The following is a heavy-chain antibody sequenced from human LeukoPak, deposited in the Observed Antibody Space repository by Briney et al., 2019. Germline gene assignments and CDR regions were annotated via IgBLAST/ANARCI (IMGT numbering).Heavy chain of an antibody. CDR3: ARGPYSYDSSGAFDI. Sequence: SETLSLTCTVSGGSISSYYWSWIRQPPGKGLEWIGFVHYSGSTHYNPSLKSRVTISVDTSKNQFSLKLSSVTAADTAVYFCARGPYSYDSSGAFDIWGQGTMVTVSS. CDR1: GGSISSYY. V-gene: IGHV4-59*08. CDR2: VHYSGST. J-gene: IGHJ3*02. D-gene: IGHD3-22*01.